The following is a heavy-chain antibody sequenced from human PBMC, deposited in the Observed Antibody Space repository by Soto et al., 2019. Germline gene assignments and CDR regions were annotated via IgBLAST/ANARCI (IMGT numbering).Heavy chain of an antibody. D-gene: IGHD6-13*01. CDR1: GGSISSSNW. V-gene: IGHV4-4*02. CDR3: AREEQQLVRGYFDL. J-gene: IGHJ2*01. CDR2: INHSGST. Sequence: QVQLQESGPGLVKPSGTLSLTCAVSGGSISSSNWWSWVRQPPGKVLEWVGEINHSGSTNYNPSLKSRVTISVDKSKNQFSLKLSSVTAAGTAVYYCAREEQQLVRGYFDLWGRGTLVPVSS.